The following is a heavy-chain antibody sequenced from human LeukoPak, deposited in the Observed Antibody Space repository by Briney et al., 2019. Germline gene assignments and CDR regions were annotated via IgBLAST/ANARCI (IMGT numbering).Heavy chain of an antibody. Sequence: SETLSLTSAVHGGSFSVYYWSWICQPRRKGLESFGEINHSGSTNYNPSLKSRVTISVDTSKNQFSLKLSSVTAADTAVYYCAIISEIWFGELPGGPWGQGTLVTVSS. CDR2: INHSGST. J-gene: IGHJ5*02. CDR3: AIISEIWFGELPGGP. CDR1: GGSFSVYY. D-gene: IGHD3-10*01. V-gene: IGHV4-34*01.